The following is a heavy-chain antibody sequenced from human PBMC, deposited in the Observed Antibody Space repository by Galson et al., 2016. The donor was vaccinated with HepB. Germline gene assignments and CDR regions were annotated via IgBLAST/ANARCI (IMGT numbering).Heavy chain of an antibody. J-gene: IGHJ5*02. CDR1: GYTFTTYY. Sequence: SVKVSCKASGYTFTTYYLHWVRQAPGQRLEWMGWINDGTGNTKYSQNFQGRITITRETSANTAYMELSSLSSEATAVYFCAKGGIVADAWGQGTQVTVSS. CDR2: INDGTGNT. CDR3: AKGGIVADA. D-gene: IGHD6-13*01. V-gene: IGHV1-3*01.